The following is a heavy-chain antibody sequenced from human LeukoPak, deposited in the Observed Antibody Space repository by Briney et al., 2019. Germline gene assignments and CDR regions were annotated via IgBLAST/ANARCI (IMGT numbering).Heavy chain of an antibody. Sequence: GGSLRLSCTASGFTFSTYWMTWVRQAPGKGLEWVANINQDGSEKHFVDSVKGRFTISRDNAKNSLYLQMSSLRAEDTAVYYCARVAKATHSYAYGDDAFDIWGQGTMVTVSS. CDR3: ARVAKATHSYAYGDDAFDI. V-gene: IGHV3-7*02. J-gene: IGHJ3*02. CDR2: INQDGSEK. D-gene: IGHD5-18*01. CDR1: GFTFSTYW.